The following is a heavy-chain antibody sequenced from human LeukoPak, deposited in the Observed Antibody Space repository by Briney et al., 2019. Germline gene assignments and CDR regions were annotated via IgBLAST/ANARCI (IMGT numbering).Heavy chain of an antibody. CDR2: IWYDGSNK. V-gene: IGHV3-33*01. D-gene: IGHD3-22*01. Sequence: PGGSLRLSCAAYGFTFSTSGMHWVRQAPGKGLEWVAVIWYDGSNKHYAESVKGRFSISRDNSKSTLYLQMNSLRAEDTAVYYCARARGVSTGYRPIDYWGQGTLVTVSS. CDR1: GFTFSTSG. CDR3: ARARGVSTGYRPIDY. J-gene: IGHJ4*02.